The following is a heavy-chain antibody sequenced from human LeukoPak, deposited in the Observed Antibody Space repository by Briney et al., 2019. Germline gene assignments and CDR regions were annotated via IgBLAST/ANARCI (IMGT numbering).Heavy chain of an antibody. J-gene: IGHJ4*02. D-gene: IGHD2-2*02. V-gene: IGHV4-38-2*01. CDR1: GYSISSGYY. CDR2: IYHSGST. Sequence: SETLSLTCAVSGYSISSGYYWGWIRQPPGKGLEWIGSIYHSGSTSYNPSLKSRLTISVDTAKNPFSLKLTSVTAADTAVYYCARLQGYCSSTSCYTHFDYWGQGTLVTVSS. CDR3: ARLQGYCSSTSCYTHFDY.